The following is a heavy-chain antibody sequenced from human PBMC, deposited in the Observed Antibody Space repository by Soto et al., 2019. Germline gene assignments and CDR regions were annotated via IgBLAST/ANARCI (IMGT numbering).Heavy chain of an antibody. V-gene: IGHV1-18*01. J-gene: IGHJ4*02. D-gene: IGHD3-3*01. CDR3: ARRNELYYDLWSGYLPTDY. CDR2: ISAYNGNT. Sequence: QVQLVQSGAEVKKPGASVKVSCKASGYTFTSYGISWVRQAPGQGLEWMGWISAYNGNTNYAQKLQGRVTMTTDTPTSTAYMELRSLRSDDTAVYYCARRNELYYDLWSGYLPTDYGGQGTLVTVSS. CDR1: GYTFTSYG.